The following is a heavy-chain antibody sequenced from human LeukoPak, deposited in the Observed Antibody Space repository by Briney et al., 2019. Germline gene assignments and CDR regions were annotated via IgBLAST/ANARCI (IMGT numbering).Heavy chain of an antibody. CDR3: ASVAGGACSSTSCYTYYFDY. V-gene: IGHV3-7*01. CDR2: IKQDGSEK. CDR1: GFTFSSYW. Sequence: GGSLRLSCAASGFTFSSYWMSWVRQAPGKGLEWVANIKQDGSEKYYVDSVKGRFTISRDNAKNSLYLQMNSLRAEDTAVYYCASVAGGACSSTSCYTYYFDYWGQGTLVTVSS. D-gene: IGHD2-2*02. J-gene: IGHJ4*02.